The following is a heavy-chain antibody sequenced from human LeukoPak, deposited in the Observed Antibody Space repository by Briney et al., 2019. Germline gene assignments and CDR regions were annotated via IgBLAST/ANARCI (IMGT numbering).Heavy chain of an antibody. V-gene: IGHV4-39*06. CDR2: IYYSGST. J-gene: IGHJ3*02. Sequence: PSETLSLTCTVSGGSISSSSYYWGWIRQPPGKGLEWIGSIYYSGSTYYNPSLKSRVTISVDTSKNQFPLKLSSVTAADTAVYYCARGRSSGYYYDAFDIWGQGTMVTVSS. CDR3: ARGRSSGYYYDAFDI. D-gene: IGHD3-22*01. CDR1: GGSISSSSYY.